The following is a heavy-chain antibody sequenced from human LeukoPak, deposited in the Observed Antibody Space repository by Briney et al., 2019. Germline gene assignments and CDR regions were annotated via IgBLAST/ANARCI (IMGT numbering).Heavy chain of an antibody. D-gene: IGHD2-15*01. J-gene: IGHJ5*02. Sequence: GGSLRLSCAASGFTFSSYSMNWVRQAPEKGLEWVSSISSSSSYIYYADSVKGRFTISRDNSKNTLYLQMNSLRAEDTAVYYCARDRGYCSGGSCSGWFDPWGQGTLVTVSS. CDR2: ISSSSSYI. CDR1: GFTFSSYS. CDR3: ARDRGYCSGGSCSGWFDP. V-gene: IGHV3-21*01.